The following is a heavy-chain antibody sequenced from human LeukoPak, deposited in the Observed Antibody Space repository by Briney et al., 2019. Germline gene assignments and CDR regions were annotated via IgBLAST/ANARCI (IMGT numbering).Heavy chain of an antibody. CDR3: ARSSYGADDAFDI. J-gene: IGHJ3*02. V-gene: IGHV4-39*01. CDR2: IYYSGST. Sequence: SETLSLTCTVSGGSISSSSYYWGWIRQPPGKGLEWIGSIYYSGSTYYNPPLKSRVTISVDTSKNQFSLKLSSVTAADTAVYYCARSSYGADDAFDIWGQGTMVTVSS. CDR1: GGSISSSSYY. D-gene: IGHD4-17*01.